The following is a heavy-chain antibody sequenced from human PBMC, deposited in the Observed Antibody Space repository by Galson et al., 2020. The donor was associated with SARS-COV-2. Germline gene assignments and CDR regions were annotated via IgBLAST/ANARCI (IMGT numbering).Heavy chain of an antibody. D-gene: IGHD5-12*01. V-gene: IGHV4-39*07. CDR2: THYSGTT. Sequence: SETLSLTCIVSGGSITTDTYLWGWIRQSTGTGLEWIGTTHYSGTTYYSVSLDSRVTISVDTSKNQFSLSLRSVTAADTGIYYCARDFGVGELASGFSRWCQGTLVTVSS. CDR3: ARDFGVGELASGFSR. CDR1: GGSITTDTYL. J-gene: IGHJ5*02.